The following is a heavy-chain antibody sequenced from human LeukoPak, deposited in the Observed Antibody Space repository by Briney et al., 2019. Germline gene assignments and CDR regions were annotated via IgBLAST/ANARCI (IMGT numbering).Heavy chain of an antibody. J-gene: IGHJ5*02. D-gene: IGHD6-19*01. CDR3: ARDLRLIAVAGTRVIGWFDP. Sequence: ASVKVSCKASGGTFSSYAISWVRQAPGQGLEWMGGTIPIFGTANYAQKFQGRVTITTDESTSTAYMELSSLRSEDTAVYYCARDLRLIAVAGTRVIGWFDPWGQGTLVTVSS. V-gene: IGHV1-69*05. CDR2: TIPIFGTA. CDR1: GGTFSSYA.